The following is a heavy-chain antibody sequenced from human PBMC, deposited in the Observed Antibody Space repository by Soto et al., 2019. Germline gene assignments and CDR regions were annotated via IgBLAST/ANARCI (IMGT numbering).Heavy chain of an antibody. J-gene: IGHJ4*02. Sequence: PGGSLRLSCAASGFTFSSYAMSWVRQAPGKGLEWVSAISGSGGRTYYADSVRGRFTLSRDNPKNTVYMQMDRLRPEDAAVYYCAKDEDFGPFDYWGQGTLVTVSS. CDR1: GFTFSSYA. CDR2: ISGSGGRT. D-gene: IGHD3-16*01. CDR3: AKDEDFGPFDY. V-gene: IGHV3-23*01.